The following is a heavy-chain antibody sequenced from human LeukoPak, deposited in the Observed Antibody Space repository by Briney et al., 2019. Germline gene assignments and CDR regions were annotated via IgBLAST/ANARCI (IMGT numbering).Heavy chain of an antibody. J-gene: IGHJ4*02. V-gene: IGHV3-48*02. CDR3: TRGRYQFLGPNDS. CDR1: GFTFSTYW. CDR2: ITTNSAK. Sequence: GGSLRLSCAASGFTFSTYWMSWARQAPGKGLEWISYITTNSAKFYADSVRGRIAISRDNDKNSVYLQMNSLRDEDTAVYYCTRGRYQFLGPNDSWGQGSLVTVSS. D-gene: IGHD2/OR15-2a*01.